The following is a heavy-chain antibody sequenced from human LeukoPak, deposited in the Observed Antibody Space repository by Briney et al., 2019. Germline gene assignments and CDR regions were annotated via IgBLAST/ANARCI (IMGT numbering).Heavy chain of an antibody. J-gene: IGHJ4*02. CDR2: IYHSGST. CDR1: GGSISSGGYS. D-gene: IGHD3-3*01. CDR3: ARTPAYYDFWSGYSSNFDY. V-gene: IGHV4-30-2*01. Sequence: SETLSLTCAVSGGSISSGGYSWSWIRQPPGKGLEWIGYIYHSGSTNYNPSLKSRVTISVDTSKNQFSLKLSSVTAADTAVYYCARTPAYYDFWSGYSSNFDYWGQGTLVTVSS.